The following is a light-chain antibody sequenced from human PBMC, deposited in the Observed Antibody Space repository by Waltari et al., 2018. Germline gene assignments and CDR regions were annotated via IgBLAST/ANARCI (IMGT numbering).Light chain of an antibody. CDR1: ATNIGVNF. CDR2: KND. CDR3: AAWDDRLYTVM. V-gene: IGLV1-47*01. Sequence: QSVLPQPPSASGTPGHRVTISCSGGATNIGVNFVYWYRQLPGTAPKLLLYKNDQRPSGVPDRISGSRSGTSASLVMSGLRSEDEADYYCAAWDDRLYTVMFGGETKLTV. J-gene: IGLJ3*02.